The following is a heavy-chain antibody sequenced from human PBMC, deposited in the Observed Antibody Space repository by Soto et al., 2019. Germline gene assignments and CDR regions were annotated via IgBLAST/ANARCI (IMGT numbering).Heavy chain of an antibody. CDR3: ARQVRSPSYFDY. CDR1: GASVSSGLYY. Sequence: QVQLQESGPGLVRPSETLSLTCPVFGASVSSGLYYWSWIRQPPGQGLEYIGYIYYTGITNYNPSLKRRVIISIDTSKNQFALNLNSVTAADTAMYYCARQVRSPSYFDYWGQGTLVTVSS. CDR2: IYYTGIT. J-gene: IGHJ4*02. V-gene: IGHV4-61*01.